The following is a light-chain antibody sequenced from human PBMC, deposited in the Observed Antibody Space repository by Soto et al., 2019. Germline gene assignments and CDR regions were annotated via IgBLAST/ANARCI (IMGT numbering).Light chain of an antibody. V-gene: IGKV1-9*01. J-gene: IGKJ3*01. CDR2: GAS. Sequence: DIQLTQSPSFLSASVGDRVTITCRASQAISHYLAWYQQRPGKAPKLLIYGASTLQSGVPSRFGASGSGTDFSLTINSLQPEDFATYYCQQLSTYPLFTFGPGTKVDI. CDR1: QAISHY. CDR3: QQLSTYPLFT.